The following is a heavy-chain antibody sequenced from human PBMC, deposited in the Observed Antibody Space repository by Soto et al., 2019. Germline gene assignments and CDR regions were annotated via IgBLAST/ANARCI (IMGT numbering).Heavy chain of an antibody. D-gene: IGHD6-19*01. CDR2: VFHTGTT. Sequence: QVQPQESGPGLVKPSGTLSLTCAVSGDSVSSPYYWCWVRQPPGKGRGWIGEVFHTGTTSYNPSLRSRVTISMDKSNNQFSLDLSSVTAADTAVYYCARSAGWYAVHSWGPGTLVIVSS. CDR3: ARSAGWYAVHS. V-gene: IGHV4-4*02. CDR1: GDSVSSPYY. J-gene: IGHJ4*02.